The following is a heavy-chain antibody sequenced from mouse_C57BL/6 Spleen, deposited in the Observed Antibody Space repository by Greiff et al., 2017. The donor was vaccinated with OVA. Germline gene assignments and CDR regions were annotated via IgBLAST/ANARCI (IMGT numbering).Heavy chain of an antibody. CDR2: ISYSGST. D-gene: IGHD1-1*01. J-gene: IGHJ4*01. CDR1: GYSITSGYD. V-gene: IGHV3-1*01. CDR3: ARGPPYGSPAMDY. Sequence: EVQRVESGPGMVKPSQSLSLTCTVTGYSITSGYDWHWIRHFPGNKLEWMGYISYSGSTNYNPSLKSRISITHDTSKNHFFLKLNSVTTEDTATYYCARGPPYGSPAMDYWGQGTSVTVSS.